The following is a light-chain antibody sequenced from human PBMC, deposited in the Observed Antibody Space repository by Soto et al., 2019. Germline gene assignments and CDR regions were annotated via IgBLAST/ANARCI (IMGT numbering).Light chain of an antibody. J-gene: IGLJ2*01. Sequence: QSVLTQTPSASGTPGQRVSISCSGSSTNIGRNTVIWYQQVPGTTPTVLVYSNSQRPSVVPDRFSGSKSVTSASLAISGLQSDDEADYYCAALDDSLNGVVFGGGTKLTVL. CDR1: STNIGRNT. CDR2: SNS. CDR3: AALDDSLNGVV. V-gene: IGLV1-44*01.